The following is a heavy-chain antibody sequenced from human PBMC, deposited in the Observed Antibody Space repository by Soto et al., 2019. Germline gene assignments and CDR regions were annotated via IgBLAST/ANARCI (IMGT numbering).Heavy chain of an antibody. V-gene: IGHV4-34*01. CDR2: INHSGST. J-gene: IGHJ6*02. CDR3: ASSGPNDYDFWSGYYTNYYGMDV. CDR1: GGSFSGYY. Sequence: PSETLSLTCAVYGGSFSGYYWSWIRQPPGKGLEWIGEINHSGSTNYNPSPKSRVTISVDTSKNQFSLKLSSVTAADTAVYYCASSGPNDYDFWSGYYTNYYGMDVWGQGTTVTVS. D-gene: IGHD3-3*01.